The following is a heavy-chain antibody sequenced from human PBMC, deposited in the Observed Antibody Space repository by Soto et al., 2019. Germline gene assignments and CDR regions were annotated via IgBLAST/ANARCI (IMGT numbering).Heavy chain of an antibody. CDR1: GFTFSSYA. V-gene: IGHV3-23*01. J-gene: IGHJ3*02. CDR2: ISGSGGST. D-gene: IGHD3-3*01. CDR3: AKPRITIFGVTRDAFDI. Sequence: EVQLLESGGGLVQPGGSLRLSCAASGFTFSSYAMSWVRQAPGKGLEWVSAISGSGGSTYYADSVKGRFTISRDNSKNTLYLQMNSLRAEDTAVYYCAKPRITIFGVTRDAFDIWGQGAMVTVSS.